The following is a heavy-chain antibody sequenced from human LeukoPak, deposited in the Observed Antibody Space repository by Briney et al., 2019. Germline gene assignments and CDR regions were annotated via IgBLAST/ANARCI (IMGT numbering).Heavy chain of an antibody. CDR2: ISSNGGST. D-gene: IGHD3-22*01. V-gene: IGHV3-64*01. J-gene: IGHJ4*02. CDR3: ARGDYYDSSGYYPYFDY. Sequence: PGGSLRLPCAASGFTFSSYAMHWVRQAPGKGLEYVSAISSNGGSTYYANSVKGRFTISRDISKNTLYLQMGSLRAEDMAVYYCARGDYYDSSGYYPYFDYWGQGTLVTVSS. CDR1: GFTFSSYA.